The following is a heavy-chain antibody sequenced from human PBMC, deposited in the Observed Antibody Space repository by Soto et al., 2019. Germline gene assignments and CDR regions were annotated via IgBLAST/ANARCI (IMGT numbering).Heavy chain of an antibody. CDR2: ISGSGGST. CDR3: ARGLYCSGGSCSLRYYYYYYMDV. J-gene: IGHJ6*03. Sequence: PGGSLRLSCAASGFTFSSCAMSWVRQAPGKGLEWVSAISGSGGSTYYADSVKGRFTISRDNSKNTLYLQMNSLRAEDTAVYYSARGLYCSGGSCSLRYYYYYYMDVWGKGTTVTVSS. CDR1: GFTFSSCA. V-gene: IGHV3-23*01. D-gene: IGHD2-15*01.